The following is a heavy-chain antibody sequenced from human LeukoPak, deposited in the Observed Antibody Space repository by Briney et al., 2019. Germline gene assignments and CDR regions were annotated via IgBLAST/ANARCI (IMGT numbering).Heavy chain of an antibody. CDR1: GGSISSSSYY. CDR2: IYYSGST. V-gene: IGHV4-39*01. Sequence: SETLFLTCTVSGGSISSSSYYWGWIRQPPGKGLEWIGSIYYSGSTYYNPSLKSRVTISVDTSKNQFSLKLSSVTAADTAVYYCARHLVVVPAAANWFDPWGQGTLVTVSS. CDR3: ARHLVVVPAAANWFDP. J-gene: IGHJ5*02. D-gene: IGHD2-2*01.